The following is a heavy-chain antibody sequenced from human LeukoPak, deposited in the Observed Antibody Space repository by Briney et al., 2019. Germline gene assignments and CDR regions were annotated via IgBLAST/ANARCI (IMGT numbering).Heavy chain of an antibody. CDR3: ARGLLRFNGMDV. CDR1: GFTFSSYG. Sequence: GGSLRLSCAASGFTFSSYGMHWVRQAPGKGLEWVAVISYDGSNKYYADSVKGRFTISRDNSKNTLYLQMNSLRAEDTAVYYCARGLLRFNGMDVWGQGTTVTVSS. V-gene: IGHV3-30*03. J-gene: IGHJ6*02. D-gene: IGHD3-3*01. CDR2: ISYDGSNK.